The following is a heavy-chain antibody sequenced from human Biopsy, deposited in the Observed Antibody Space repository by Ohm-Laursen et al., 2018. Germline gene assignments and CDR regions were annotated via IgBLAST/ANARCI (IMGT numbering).Heavy chain of an antibody. CDR1: GFTFNRSA. J-gene: IGHJ4*02. Sequence: SVKVSCKASGFTFNRSAMQWVRQARGQRLEWIGWIVVGGGNTNYAQKFQERVTIARDMSTSTAHMELSSLRSEDTAVYYCASRPNCGGDCSSGFDYWGQGTLVTVSS. CDR3: ASRPNCGGDCSSGFDY. D-gene: IGHD2-21*02. CDR2: IVVGGGNT. V-gene: IGHV1-58*02.